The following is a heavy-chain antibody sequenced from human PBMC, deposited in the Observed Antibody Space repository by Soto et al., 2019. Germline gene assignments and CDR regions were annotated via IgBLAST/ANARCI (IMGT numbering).Heavy chain of an antibody. D-gene: IGHD5-12*01. J-gene: IGHJ4*02. CDR1: GYTFNSYY. CDR2: INPSGGST. V-gene: IGHV1-46*02. CDR3: ARGTRGYSGYDSVNYFDY. Sequence: ASVKVSCKASGYTFNSYYMHWVRQAPGQGLEWMGIINPSGGSTSYAQKFQGRVTMTRDTSTSTVYMELSSLRSEDTAVYYCARGTRGYSGYDSVNYFDYWGQGTLVTVSS.